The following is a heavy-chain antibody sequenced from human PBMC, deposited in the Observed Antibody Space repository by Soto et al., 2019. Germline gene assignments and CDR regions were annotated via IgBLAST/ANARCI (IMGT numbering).Heavy chain of an antibody. J-gene: IGHJ6*02. CDR3: VIQEDYSNYYFYSGMDV. CDR1: GGSISSSGNY. CDR2: IYYTGGT. D-gene: IGHD4-4*01. Sequence: SATLSLTCFVSGGSISSSGNYWGWIRQPPGNGLEWIGSIYYTGGTYCNPSLKSRVTISVDTAKNQFSLKLSSVTAADPAVYYCVIQEDYSNYYFYSGMDVWGQGTTVTVS. V-gene: IGHV4-39*01.